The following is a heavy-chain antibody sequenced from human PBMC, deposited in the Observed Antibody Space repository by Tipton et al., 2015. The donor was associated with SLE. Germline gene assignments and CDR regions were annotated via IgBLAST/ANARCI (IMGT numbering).Heavy chain of an antibody. V-gene: IGHV4-38-2*02. CDR1: GYSIRSGYY. Sequence: TLSLTCTVSGYSIRSGYYWGWIRQPPGKGLEWIGSINHSGSTYYNPSLKSRVTISVDTSKNQFSLKLSSVTAADTAVYYCARSGHIVVVVLGYFDVWGRGTLVTVSS. CDR2: INHSGST. J-gene: IGHJ2*01. CDR3: ARSGHIVVVVLGYFDV. D-gene: IGHD2-21*01.